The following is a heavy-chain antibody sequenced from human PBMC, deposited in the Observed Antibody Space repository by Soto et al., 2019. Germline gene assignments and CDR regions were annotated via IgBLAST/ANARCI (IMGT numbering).Heavy chain of an antibody. CDR3: AKQQMGVIRALDY. CDR2: IRETGNT. V-gene: IGHV3-23*01. Sequence: EVQILQSGGGLEQPGGSLRLSCAASGFTFSNYAMSWIRQAPGKGLEWVSTIRETGNTYYADSVMCLFATSRDNSENTLYLQMSSMRAEDTAVYYCAKQQMGVIRALDYWGQGTLVTVSS. CDR1: GFTFSNYA. D-gene: IGHD1-26*01. J-gene: IGHJ4*02.